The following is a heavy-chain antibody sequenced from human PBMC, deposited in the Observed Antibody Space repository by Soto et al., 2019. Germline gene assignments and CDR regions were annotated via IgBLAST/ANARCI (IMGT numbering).Heavy chain of an antibody. CDR1: GYSISSGYY. CDR3: AREDYDFWSGYYAWFDP. J-gene: IGHJ5*02. V-gene: IGHV4-38-2*02. D-gene: IGHD3-3*01. Sequence: PSETLSLTCAVSGYSISSGYYWGWIRQPPGKGLEWIGSIYHSGSTYYNPSLKSRVTISVDTPKNQFSLKLSSVTAADTAVYYCAREDYDFWSGYYAWFDPWGQGTLVTVSS. CDR2: IYHSGST.